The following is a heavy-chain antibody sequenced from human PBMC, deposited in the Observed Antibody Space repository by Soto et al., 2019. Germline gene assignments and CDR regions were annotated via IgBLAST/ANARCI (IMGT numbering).Heavy chain of an antibody. CDR2: IYHSGST. Sequence: QVQLQESGPGLVKPSGTLSLTCAVSGGSISSSYWWSWVRQPPGKGLEWIGEIYHSGSTNYNPSRKSRVTISLDKSKNQFSLKMTSVTAADTAVYYCARGGDYRFDSWGQGTLVTVSS. V-gene: IGHV4-4*02. CDR3: ARGGDYRFDS. D-gene: IGHD4-17*01. J-gene: IGHJ4*02. CDR1: GGSISSSYW.